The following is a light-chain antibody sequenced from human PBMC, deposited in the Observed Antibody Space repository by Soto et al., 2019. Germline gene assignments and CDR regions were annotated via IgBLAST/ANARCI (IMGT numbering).Light chain of an antibody. CDR1: NNDVGDYKH. Sequence: QSALTQPASVSESPGQSITISCTGTNNDVGDYKHVSWSQHHLGKAPKLLIYEGTKRPSGVSNRFSGSQSGNTASLTISGLQAEDEADYYCYSYAGTTTLVFGGGTKLTVL. CDR3: YSYAGTTTLV. CDR2: EGT. V-gene: IGLV2-23*01. J-gene: IGLJ3*02.